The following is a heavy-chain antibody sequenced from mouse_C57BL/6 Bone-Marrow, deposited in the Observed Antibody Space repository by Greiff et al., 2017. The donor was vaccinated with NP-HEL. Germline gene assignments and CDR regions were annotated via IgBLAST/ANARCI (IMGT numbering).Heavy chain of an antibody. D-gene: IGHD3-3*01. Sequence: EVMLVESGGGLVQPGGSLKLSRAASGFTFSDYYMYWVRQTPEKRLAWVAYISNGGGSTYYPDTVKGRFTISRDHAKNTLYLQMSRLKSEDRAMYCWARRGGRGAMDYWGQGTSVTVSS. V-gene: IGHV5-12*01. CDR1: GFTFSDYY. CDR2: ISNGGGST. J-gene: IGHJ4*01. CDR3: ARRGGRGAMDY.